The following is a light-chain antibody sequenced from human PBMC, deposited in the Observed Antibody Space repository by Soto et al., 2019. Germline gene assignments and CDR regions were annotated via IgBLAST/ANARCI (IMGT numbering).Light chain of an antibody. CDR3: QQSYSNPRT. V-gene: IGKV1-39*01. CDR1: QIISNY. Sequence: DLQMTQSPSSRSASVEDRVTITCRTSQIISNYLNWYQQKPGKAPTLLIYAASTLQTGVPSRFSGSGSETDFNLTISGLKPQDFATYYCQQSYSNPRTFGQGPKVHIK. J-gene: IGKJ1*01. CDR2: AAS.